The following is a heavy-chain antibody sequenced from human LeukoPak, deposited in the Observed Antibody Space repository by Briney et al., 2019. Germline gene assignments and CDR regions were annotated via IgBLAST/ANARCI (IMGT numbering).Heavy chain of an antibody. CDR1: GFTFSSYG. V-gene: IGHV3-30*18. J-gene: IGHJ4*02. CDR3: AKGLHYGSGSYKTPFYY. Sequence: GGSLRLSCAASGFTFSSYGMHWVRQAPGKGLEWVAVISYDGSNKYYADSVKGRFTISRDNSKNTLYLQMNSLRAEDTAVYYCAKGLHYGSGSYKTPFYYWGQGTLVTVSS. CDR2: ISYDGSNK. D-gene: IGHD3-10*01.